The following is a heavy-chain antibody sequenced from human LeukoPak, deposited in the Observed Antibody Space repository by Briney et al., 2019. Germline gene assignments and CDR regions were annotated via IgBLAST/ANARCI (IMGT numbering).Heavy chain of an antibody. CDR1: GFTFSSFD. V-gene: IGHV3-13*01. Sequence: SGGSLRLSCAASGFTFSSFDMHWFRQPTGQGLEWFSTIGTSSGTYYPGSVECRFTLSRDNAENSLYLQMNSLTAGDTAVYYCARGPPRGKYYYMDVWGKGTTVTVSS. D-gene: IGHD1-1*01. J-gene: IGHJ6*03. CDR3: ARGPPRGKYYYMDV. CDR2: IGTSSGT.